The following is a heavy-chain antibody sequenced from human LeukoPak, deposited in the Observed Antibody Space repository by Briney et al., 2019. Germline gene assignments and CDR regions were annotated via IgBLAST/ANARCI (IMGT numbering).Heavy chain of an antibody. CDR2: ISDNNDHT. CDR3: ARVPPYDFDFYYSYMDV. Sequence: GGSLRLSCVASGFTFSSYAMSWVRQAPGKGLEWVSAISDNNDHTYYADSVKGRFTISRDNAKNSLYLHMNSLRADDTALYFCARVPPYDFDFYYSYMDVWGKGTTVTVSS. D-gene: IGHD3-3*01. V-gene: IGHV3-23*01. CDR1: GFTFSSYA. J-gene: IGHJ6*03.